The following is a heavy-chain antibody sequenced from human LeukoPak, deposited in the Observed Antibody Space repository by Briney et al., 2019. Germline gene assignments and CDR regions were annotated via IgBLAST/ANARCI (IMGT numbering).Heavy chain of an antibody. D-gene: IGHD4-17*01. Sequence: GGSLRLSCAASGFTFSDYYMSWIRQAPGKGLDWVAYISSRGDIIYYADTVKGRFTISRDNAKNSLYLQMNSLRAEDTAVYYCAREHYDYGESYWGQGTLVTVSS. CDR3: AREHYDYGESY. CDR2: ISSRGDII. CDR1: GFTFSDYY. J-gene: IGHJ4*02. V-gene: IGHV3-11*04.